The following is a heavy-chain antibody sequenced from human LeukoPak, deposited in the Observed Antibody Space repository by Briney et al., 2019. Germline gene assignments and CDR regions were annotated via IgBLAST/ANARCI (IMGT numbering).Heavy chain of an antibody. CDR2: ISSSSSYI. J-gene: IGHJ4*02. CDR1: GFSFSTYS. CDR3: ARGFCRSTSCSEIDY. D-gene: IGHD2-2*01. Sequence: GGSLRLSCGASGFSFSTYSMHWVRQAPGKGLEWVSSISSSSSYIYYADSMRGRFTISRDNAKNSLYLQVNSLRAEDTAIYYCARGFCRSTSCSEIDYWGQGTLVTVSS. V-gene: IGHV3-21*01.